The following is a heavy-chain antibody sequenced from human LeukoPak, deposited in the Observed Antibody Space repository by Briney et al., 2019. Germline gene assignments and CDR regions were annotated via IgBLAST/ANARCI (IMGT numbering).Heavy chain of an antibody. CDR2: TSTSSSYT. CDR3: ARGTRGPDY. D-gene: IGHD2-15*01. V-gene: IGHV3-11*06. J-gene: IGHJ4*02. Sequence: GGSLRLSCAASGFTFSDYYMSWIRQAPGKGLQWVSFTSTSSSYTTYADSVKGRFTISRDDAKNSLYLQMNSLRVEDTAVYYCARGTRGPDYWGQGTLVTVSS. CDR1: GFTFSDYY.